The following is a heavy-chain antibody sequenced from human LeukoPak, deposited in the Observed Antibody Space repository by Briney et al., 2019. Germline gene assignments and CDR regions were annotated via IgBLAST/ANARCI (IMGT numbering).Heavy chain of an antibody. CDR1: SGSISTSNYY. Sequence: SETLSLTCTVSSGSISTSNYYWGWVRQPPGKALEWIGNIFYSGSTYYSPSLKSRVTISVDTSKNQFSLKLSSVTAADTAVYYCAGNYYGSGSYYSEDRYWGQGTLVTVSS. CDR3: AGNYYGSGSYYSEDRY. J-gene: IGHJ4*02. V-gene: IGHV4-39*07. CDR2: IFYSGST. D-gene: IGHD3-10*01.